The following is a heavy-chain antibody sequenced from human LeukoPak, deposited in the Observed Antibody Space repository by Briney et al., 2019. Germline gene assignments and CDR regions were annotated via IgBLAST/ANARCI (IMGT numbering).Heavy chain of an antibody. V-gene: IGHV1-69*13. CDR2: IIPIFGTA. CDR3: TTASDSSGWLPFDY. D-gene: IGHD6-19*01. J-gene: IGHJ4*02. CDR1: GGTFSSYA. Sequence: GASVKVSCKASGGTFSSYAISWVRQAPGQGLEWMGGIIPIFGTANYAQKFQGRVTITADESTSTAYMELSSLRSEDTAVYYCTTASDSSGWLPFDYWGQGTLVTVSS.